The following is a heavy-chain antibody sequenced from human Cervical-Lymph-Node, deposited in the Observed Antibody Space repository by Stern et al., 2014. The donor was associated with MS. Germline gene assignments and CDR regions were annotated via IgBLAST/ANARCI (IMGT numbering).Heavy chain of an antibody. Sequence: VQLVESGPGLVKPSQTLSLTCIVSGGTISNDGYYWSWIRQHPGKGLEWIGYIYYSGVTYYNPSLKSQVTISIDTSKNQFSLKLNSVTAADTAVYYCARDPRSRTTVTSWGQGTLVTVSS. CDR3: ARDPRSRTTVTS. V-gene: IGHV4-31*01. CDR1: GGTISNDGYY. J-gene: IGHJ5*02. CDR2: IYYSGVT. D-gene: IGHD4-17*01.